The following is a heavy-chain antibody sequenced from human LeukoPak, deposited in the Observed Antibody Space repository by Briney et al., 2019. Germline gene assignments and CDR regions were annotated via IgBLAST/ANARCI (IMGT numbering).Heavy chain of an antibody. V-gene: IGHV3-48*03. D-gene: IGHD3-9*01. J-gene: IGHJ4*02. CDR2: ISSSGSTI. CDR3: ARDSEYDILTGQGINFDY. CDR1: GFTFSSYE. Sequence: GGSLRLSCAASGFTFSSYEMNWVRQAPGKGLEWVSYISSSGSTIYYADSVKGRFTISRDNAKNSLYLQMNRLRAEDTAVYYCARDSEYDILTGQGINFDYWGQGTLVTVSS.